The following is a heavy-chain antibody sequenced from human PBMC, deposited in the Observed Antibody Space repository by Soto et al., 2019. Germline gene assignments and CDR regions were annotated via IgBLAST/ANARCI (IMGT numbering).Heavy chain of an antibody. V-gene: IGHV3-30-3*01. D-gene: IGHD6-19*01. J-gene: IGHJ3*02. CDR2: ISYDGSNK. Sequence: GGSLRLSCAASGFTFSSYAMHWVRQAPGKGLEWVAVISYDGSNKYYADSVKGRFTISRDNSKNTLYLQMNSLRAEDTAVYYCALMPRSGRYAGDAFDIWGQGTMVTVSS. CDR3: ALMPRSGRYAGDAFDI. CDR1: GFTFSSYA.